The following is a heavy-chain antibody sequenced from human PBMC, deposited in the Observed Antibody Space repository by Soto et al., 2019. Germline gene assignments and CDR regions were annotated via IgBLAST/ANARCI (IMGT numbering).Heavy chain of an antibody. Sequence: SETLSLTCTVSGGSISSSSYYWGWIRQPPGKGLEWIGSIYYIGSTYYNPSLKSRVTISVDTSKNHFSLKLSSVTAADTAVYYCATNSYYSLGVWGQGTTVTVSS. CDR2: IYYIGST. V-gene: IGHV4-39*01. CDR1: GGSISSSSYY. CDR3: ATNSYYSLGV. J-gene: IGHJ6*02.